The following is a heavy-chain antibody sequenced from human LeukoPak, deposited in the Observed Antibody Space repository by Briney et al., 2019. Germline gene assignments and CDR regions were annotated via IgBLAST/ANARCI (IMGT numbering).Heavy chain of an antibody. D-gene: IGHD2-2*01. J-gene: IGHJ6*03. CDR1: GYTFTSYY. CDR3: ARVLVPAATHYYYYMDV. CDR2: INPSGGST. Sequence: ASVKVSCKASGYTFTSYYMHWVRQAPGQGLEWMGIINPSGGSTSYAQKFQGRVTMTRNTSISTAYMELSSLRSEDTAVYYCARVLVPAATHYYYYMDVWGKGTTVTISS. V-gene: IGHV1-46*01.